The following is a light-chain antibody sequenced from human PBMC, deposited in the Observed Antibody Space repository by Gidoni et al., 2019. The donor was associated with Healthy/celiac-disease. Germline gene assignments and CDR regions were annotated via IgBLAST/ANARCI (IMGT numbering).Light chain of an antibody. CDR1: KLGDKY. V-gene: IGLV3-1*01. J-gene: IGLJ2*01. CDR2: KDS. Sequence: SYELTQPPSVSVSPGQTASITCSGDKLGDKYACWYQQKSGQSPVLVIYKDSKRPSGIPERFSGSNSGNTATLTISGTQAMDEADYYCQASDSSTYVVFGGGTKLTVL. CDR3: QASDSSTYVV.